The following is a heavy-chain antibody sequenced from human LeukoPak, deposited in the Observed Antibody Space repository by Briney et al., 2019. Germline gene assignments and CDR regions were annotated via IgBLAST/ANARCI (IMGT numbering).Heavy chain of an antibody. V-gene: IGHV3-48*04. J-gene: IGHJ4*02. CDR1: GFTFSSYS. Sequence: GGSLRHSCAASGFTFSSYSMNWVRQAPGKVLEWVSFISSSSSTIYYADSVKGRFTISRDNAKNSLYLQMNSLRAEDTAVYYCARDRGGSYSAIDYWGQGTLVTVSS. CDR2: ISSSSSTI. D-gene: IGHD1-26*01. CDR3: ARDRGGSYSAIDY.